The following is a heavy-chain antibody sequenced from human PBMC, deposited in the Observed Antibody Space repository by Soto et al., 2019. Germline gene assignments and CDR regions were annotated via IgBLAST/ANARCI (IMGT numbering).Heavy chain of an antibody. J-gene: IGHJ5*02. CDR3: ASGTTVSNFDP. CDR1: GGSFTGYY. CDR2: INHSGST. D-gene: IGHD4-17*01. Sequence: QVQLLQSGAGLLKPSETLSLTCAVSGGSFTGYYWGWVRQPPGKGLEWIGDINHSGSTNYNPSLKSRVTISVDRSKSQVSLKLSSVSAADTAVYYCASGTTVSNFDPWCQGTLVTVSS. V-gene: IGHV4-34*01.